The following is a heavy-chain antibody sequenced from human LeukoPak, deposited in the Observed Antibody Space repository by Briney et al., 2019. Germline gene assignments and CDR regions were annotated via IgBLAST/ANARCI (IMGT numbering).Heavy chain of an antibody. V-gene: IGHV3-23*01. D-gene: IGHD3-22*01. CDR3: AKSDDSSGYYYGIVY. J-gene: IGHJ4*02. Sequence: GGSLRLSCAASGFTFSSYWMSWVRQAPGKGLEWVSGISGSGGSAYYADSVKGRFTISRDNSKNTLYLQMNSLRAEDTAVYYCAKSDDSSGYYYGIVYWGQGTLVTVSS. CDR1: GFTFSSYW. CDR2: ISGSGGSA.